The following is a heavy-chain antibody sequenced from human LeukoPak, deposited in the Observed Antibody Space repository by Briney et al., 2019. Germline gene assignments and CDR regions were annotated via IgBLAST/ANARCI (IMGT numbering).Heavy chain of an antibody. CDR3: ARDRRYYGSGSPSPLFDY. CDR2: ISYDGSNK. D-gene: IGHD3-10*01. CDR1: GFTFSSYA. J-gene: IGHJ4*02. V-gene: IGHV3-30-3*01. Sequence: GGSLRLSCAASGFTFSSYAMHWVRQAPGKGLEWVAVISYDGSNKYYADSVKGRFTISRDNSKNTLYPQMNSLRAEDTAVYYCARDRRYYGSGSPSPLFDYWGQGTLVTVSS.